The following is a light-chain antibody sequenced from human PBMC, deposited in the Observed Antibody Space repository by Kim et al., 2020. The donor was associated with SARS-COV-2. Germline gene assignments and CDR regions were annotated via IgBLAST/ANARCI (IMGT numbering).Light chain of an antibody. CDR1: QAMRKF. CDR2: AVS. Sequence: SASVGDRVTIPCRASQAMRKFVAWYQQKPGKIPKLLIHAVSTLHSGVPSRFSGGGSGTDFTLTIRGLQPEDVATYYCQTYDTVPYNFGQGTKLEI. CDR3: QTYDTVPYN. V-gene: IGKV1-27*01. J-gene: IGKJ2*01.